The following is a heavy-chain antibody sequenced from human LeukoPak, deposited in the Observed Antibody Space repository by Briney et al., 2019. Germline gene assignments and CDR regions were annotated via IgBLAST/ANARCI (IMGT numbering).Heavy chain of an antibody. CDR2: IYYSGST. Sequence: PETLSLTCSVSGDSISNYYWSWIRQPPGKGLEWIGYIYYSGSTNYSPSLKSRVSISVDTSKNQFSLKLSSVTAADTAVYYCARYRNEALFAFDIWGQGTMVTVSS. CDR1: GDSISNYY. J-gene: IGHJ3*02. V-gene: IGHV4-59*01. CDR3: ARYRNEALFAFDI. D-gene: IGHD1-1*01.